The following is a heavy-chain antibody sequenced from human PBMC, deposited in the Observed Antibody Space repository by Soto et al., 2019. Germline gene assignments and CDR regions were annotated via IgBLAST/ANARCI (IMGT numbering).Heavy chain of an antibody. CDR2: IYPGDSET. V-gene: IGHV5-51*01. Sequence: RGESLKISCKGSGYSFTSYWIGWVRQMPGKGLEWMGIIYPGDSETRYSPSFQGQVTISADKSISTAYLQWSSQKASDTAMYYCARGMRYSSGWAPFAYWGQGTLVTVSS. CDR1: GYSFTSYW. J-gene: IGHJ4*02. CDR3: ARGMRYSSGWAPFAY. D-gene: IGHD6-19*01.